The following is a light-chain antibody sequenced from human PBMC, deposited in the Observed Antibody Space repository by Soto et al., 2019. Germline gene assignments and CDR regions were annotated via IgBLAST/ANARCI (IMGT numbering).Light chain of an antibody. CDR3: QQSYSPPMYT. V-gene: IGKV1-39*01. CDR2: GAS. J-gene: IGKJ2*01. CDR1: QSVRRY. Sequence: DIQMTQSPSSLSASVGDRVTITCRASQSVRRYLNWYQQKPGKAPNLLIFGASSLQSGVPSRFSGSGSGTDFTLTISSLQPEDFATYYCQQSYSPPMYTFGQGTKVEIK.